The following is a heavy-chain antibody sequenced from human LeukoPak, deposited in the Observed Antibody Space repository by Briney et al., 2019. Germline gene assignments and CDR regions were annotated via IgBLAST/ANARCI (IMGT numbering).Heavy chain of an antibody. CDR1: GYTLTELS. Sequence: ASVKVSCKVSGYTLTELSMHWVRQAPGKGLEWMGGFDPEDGETIYAQKFQGRVTMTEDTSTDTAYMELSSLRSEDTAVYYCATGLITMVWGILVSPSQGYYFDYWGQGTLVTVSS. D-gene: IGHD3-10*01. CDR2: FDPEDGET. V-gene: IGHV1-24*01. CDR3: ATGLITMVWGILVSPSQGYYFDY. J-gene: IGHJ4*02.